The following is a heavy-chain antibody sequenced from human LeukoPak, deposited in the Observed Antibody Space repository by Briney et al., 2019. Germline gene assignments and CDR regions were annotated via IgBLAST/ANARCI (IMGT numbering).Heavy chain of an antibody. D-gene: IGHD6-19*01. CDR1: SGSVSSKKGA. Sequence: SQTLSLTCAISSGSVSSKKGAWNWIRQSPSGGLEWLGRTYYRSKWYDEYADSVKGRVTISPDTSKNQFSLHVYSVTPEDTAVYYCARDLGTSGWYTFDFWGQGTLVTVSS. V-gene: IGHV6-1*01. CDR2: TYYRSKWYD. CDR3: ARDLGTSGWYTFDF. J-gene: IGHJ5*01.